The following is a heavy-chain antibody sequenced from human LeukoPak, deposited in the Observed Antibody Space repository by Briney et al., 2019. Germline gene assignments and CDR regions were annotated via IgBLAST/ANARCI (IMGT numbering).Heavy chain of an antibody. D-gene: IGHD3-10*01. Sequence: KTSETLSLTCAVYGGSFSGYYWSWIRQPPGKGLEWIGEINHSGSTNYNPSLKSRVTISVDTSKNQFSLKLSSVTAADTAVYYCARGSGPSDYWGQGTPVTVSS. V-gene: IGHV4-34*01. CDR2: INHSGST. CDR1: GGSFSGYY. J-gene: IGHJ4*02. CDR3: ARGSGPSDY.